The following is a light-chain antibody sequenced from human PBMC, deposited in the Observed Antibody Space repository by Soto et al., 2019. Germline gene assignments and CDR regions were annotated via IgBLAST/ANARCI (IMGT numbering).Light chain of an antibody. Sequence: EIVMTQSPATLSVSPGERATLSCRASQSVSSNLAWYQQKPGQAPRLLIYGASTRATGIPARFSGSGSGTEFTLTISSPQSEDFAVYYCQQYNNWPSTWTFGQGTKVEIK. CDR1: QSVSSN. J-gene: IGKJ1*01. V-gene: IGKV3-15*01. CDR3: QQYNNWPSTWT. CDR2: GAS.